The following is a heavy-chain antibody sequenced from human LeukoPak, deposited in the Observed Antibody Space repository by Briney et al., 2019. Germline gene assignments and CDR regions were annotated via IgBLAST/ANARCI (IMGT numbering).Heavy chain of an antibody. CDR1: GFTFSSYA. Sequence: GGSLRLSCAASGFTFSSYAMSWVRQVPGKGLEWVSAISGSGGSTYYADSVKGRFTISRDNSKNSLFLQMNSLRAEDTAVYYCARGSPHVMYYYDSTGSLYYFDYWGQGTLVTVSS. V-gene: IGHV3-23*01. CDR2: ISGSGGST. J-gene: IGHJ4*02. CDR3: ARGSPHVMYYYDSTGSLYYFDY. D-gene: IGHD3-22*01.